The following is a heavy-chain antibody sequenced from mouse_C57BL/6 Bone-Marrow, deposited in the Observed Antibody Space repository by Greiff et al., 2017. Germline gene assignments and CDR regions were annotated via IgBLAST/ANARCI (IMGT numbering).Heavy chain of an antibody. D-gene: IGHD1-1*01. CDR3: ARGITTVVAPYYYAMDY. CDR2: ISDGGSYT. V-gene: IGHV5-4*03. J-gene: IGHJ4*01. CDR1: GFTFSSYA. Sequence: EVMLVESGGGLVKPGGSLKLSCAASGFTFSSYAMSWVRQTPEKRLEWVATISDGGSYTYYPDNVKGRFTISRDNAKNNLYLQMSHLKSEDTAMYYCARGITTVVAPYYYAMDYWGQGTSVTVSS.